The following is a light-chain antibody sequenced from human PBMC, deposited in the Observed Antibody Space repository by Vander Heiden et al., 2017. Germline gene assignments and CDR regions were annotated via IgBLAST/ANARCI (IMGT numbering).Light chain of an antibody. CDR3: RQSVMTPWT. CDR1: QNINNY. V-gene: IGKV1-39*01. Sequence: DIQMTQSPSSLSASVGDRITLTCRASQNINNYLTWYQQKPGKAPKLLIFSASSLYGGVPSRFSGSGSGRDFTLTISRLQPEDFATYYCRQSVMTPWTFGQGTQVDI. CDR2: SAS. J-gene: IGKJ1*01.